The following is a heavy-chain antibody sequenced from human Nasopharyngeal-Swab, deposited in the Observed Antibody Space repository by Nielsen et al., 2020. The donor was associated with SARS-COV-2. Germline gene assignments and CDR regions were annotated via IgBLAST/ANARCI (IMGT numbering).Heavy chain of an antibody. CDR1: GFTVSSNY. V-gene: IGHV3-66*01. D-gene: IGHD6-13*01. CDR2: IYSGGST. J-gene: IGHJ4*02. CDR3: ARELGYSTPGY. Sequence: GESLKISCAASGFTVSSNYMSWVRQAPGKGLEWVSVIYSGGSTYYADSVKGRFTISRDNSKNTLYLQMNSLRAEDTAVYYCARELGYSTPGYWGQGTLVTVSS.